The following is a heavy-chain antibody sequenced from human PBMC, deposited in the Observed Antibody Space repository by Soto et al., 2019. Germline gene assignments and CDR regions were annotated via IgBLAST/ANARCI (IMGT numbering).Heavy chain of an antibody. V-gene: IGHV4-61*01. CDR1: GGSVSSGSYY. J-gene: IGHJ4*02. CDR3: ARDRGIAAGFDY. D-gene: IGHD6-13*01. CDR2: IYYSGST. Sequence: SETLSLTCTVSGGSVSSGSYYWSWIRQPPGKGLEWIGYIYYSGSTNYNPSLKSRVTISVDTSKNQFSLKLSSVTAADTAVYYCARDRGIAAGFDYWGQGTLVTVSS.